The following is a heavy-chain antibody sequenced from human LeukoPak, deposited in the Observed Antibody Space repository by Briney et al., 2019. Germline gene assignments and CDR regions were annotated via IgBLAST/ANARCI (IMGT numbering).Heavy chain of an antibody. J-gene: IGHJ2*01. CDR1: GGSISSYY. CDR3: ARDAAAPYLNNWYFDL. Sequence: SDTLSLTCTVSGGSISSYYWSWIRKPPGKGLEWIGYIYYSGSTNYNPSLTSRVTLSVDTSKNQFSLKLSSVTAADTAVYYRARDAAAPYLNNWYFDLWGRGTLVTVSS. CDR2: IYYSGST. D-gene: IGHD2/OR15-2a*01. V-gene: IGHV4-59*01.